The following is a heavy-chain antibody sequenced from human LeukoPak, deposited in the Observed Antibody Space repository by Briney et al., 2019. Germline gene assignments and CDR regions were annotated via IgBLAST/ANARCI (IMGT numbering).Heavy chain of an antibody. J-gene: IGHJ4*02. Sequence: ESSETLSLICTVSGGSISTYYWSWVRQPPGKGLEWIGYIYYSGSTNYNPSLKSRVTMSVDTSKNQFSLKLGSVTAADTAVYYCARDEDSGYGRYDHWGQGILVTVSS. V-gene: IGHV4-59*01. CDR1: GGSISTYY. CDR2: IYYSGST. D-gene: IGHD5-12*01. CDR3: ARDEDSGYGRYDH.